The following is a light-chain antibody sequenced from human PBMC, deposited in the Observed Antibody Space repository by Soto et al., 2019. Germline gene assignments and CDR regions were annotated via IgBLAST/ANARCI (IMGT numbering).Light chain of an antibody. CDR3: AAWDDRLNGVV. CDR1: SSNIGNNA. V-gene: IGLV1-36*01. Sequence: QPVLTQAPSVSEAPSQRVTISCSGSSSNIGNNAVNWYQQLPGKAPKLLIYYDDILPSGVSDRFSGSKSGTSASLAISGLQSEDEADYYCAAWDDRLNGVVFGGGTKLTVL. CDR2: YDD. J-gene: IGLJ2*01.